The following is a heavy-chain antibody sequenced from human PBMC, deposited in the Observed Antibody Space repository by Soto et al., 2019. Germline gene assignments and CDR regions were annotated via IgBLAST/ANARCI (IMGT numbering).Heavy chain of an antibody. V-gene: IGHV3-23*01. J-gene: IGHJ4*02. CDR2: ISGSGGST. CDR3: AKPLTHYYDSSGNPTQSDY. Sequence: QPGGSLRLSCAASGFTFSSYAMSWVRQAPGKGLEWVSAISGSGGSTYYADSVKGRFTISRDNSKNTLYLQMNSLRAEDTAVYYCAKPLTHYYDSSGNPTQSDYWGQGTLVTVSS. D-gene: IGHD3-22*01. CDR1: GFTFSSYA.